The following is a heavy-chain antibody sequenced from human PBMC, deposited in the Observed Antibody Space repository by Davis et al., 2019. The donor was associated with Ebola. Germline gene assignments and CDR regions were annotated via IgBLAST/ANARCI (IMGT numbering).Heavy chain of an antibody. CDR2: SRGDDGVT. V-gene: IGHV3-23*01. Sequence: PAGSLRLSCAAAGFTFSTYSMGWVRQAPGKGLECVSYSRGDDGVTYHADSVKGRLTISRDNSKNTVYLQMNSLRVEDTAVYYCAPLRGMYEMDVWGHGTTVTVSS. CDR1: GFTFSTYS. CDR3: APLRGMYEMDV. D-gene: IGHD6-13*01. J-gene: IGHJ6*02.